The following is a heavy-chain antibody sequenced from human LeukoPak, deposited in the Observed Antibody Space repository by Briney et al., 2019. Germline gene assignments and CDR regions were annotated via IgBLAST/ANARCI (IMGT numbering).Heavy chain of an antibody. CDR1: GFTSCAYI. D-gene: IGHD2-2*01. J-gene: IGHJ4*02. Sequence: GGSLRLSCAASGFTSCAYIMNYVRESPGKALKWCSGPSVSDVSTYYADSVKGRFTISRDKPNNMLHLQMNSLRAEDTAVYYCARDRYRVSTNCPYACWGQGTPVTVSS. CDR3: ARDRYRVSTNCPYAC. V-gene: IGHV3-23*01. CDR2: PSVSDVST.